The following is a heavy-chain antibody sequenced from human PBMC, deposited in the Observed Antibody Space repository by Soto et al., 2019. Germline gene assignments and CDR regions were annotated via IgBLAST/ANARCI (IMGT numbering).Heavy chain of an antibody. CDR2: IYYSGST. Sequence: SETLSLTCTVSGGSISSYYWSWIRQPPGKGLEWIGYIYYSGSTNYNPSLKSRVTISVDTSKNQFSLKLSSVTAADTAVYYCARDRRDYSNYAETLYNWFDPWGQGTLVTVSS. CDR3: ARDRRDYSNYAETLYNWFDP. J-gene: IGHJ5*02. CDR1: GGSISSYY. D-gene: IGHD4-4*01. V-gene: IGHV4-59*01.